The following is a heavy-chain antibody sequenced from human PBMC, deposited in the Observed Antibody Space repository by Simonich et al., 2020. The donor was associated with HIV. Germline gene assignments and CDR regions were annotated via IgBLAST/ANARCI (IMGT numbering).Heavy chain of an antibody. D-gene: IGHD6-6*01. Sequence: EVQLVESGGGLVQPGRSLRLSCAASGFTFDDYAMHWVRQAHGKGLEWVSGISWNSGSIGYADSVKGRFTISRDNAKNSLYLQMNSLRAEDMALYYCAKDRYSSSSGSFDYWGQGTLVTVPS. CDR2: ISWNSGSI. CDR3: AKDRYSSSSGSFDY. V-gene: IGHV3-9*03. CDR1: GFTFDDYA. J-gene: IGHJ4*02.